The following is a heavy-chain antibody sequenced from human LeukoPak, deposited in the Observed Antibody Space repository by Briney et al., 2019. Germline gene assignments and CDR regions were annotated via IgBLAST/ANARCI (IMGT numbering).Heavy chain of an antibody. CDR1: GGSIRSYY. V-gene: IGHV4-59*01. J-gene: IGHJ4*02. D-gene: IGHD4-23*01. CDR3: ARDNYGGDFDY. CDR2: IYYSGST. Sequence: PTETLSLTCTVSGGSIRSYYWSWIRQPPGKGLEWIGYIYYSGSTNYNPSLKSRVTISVDTSKNQFSLKLSSVNAADTAVYYCARDNYGGDFDYWGQGTLVTVSS.